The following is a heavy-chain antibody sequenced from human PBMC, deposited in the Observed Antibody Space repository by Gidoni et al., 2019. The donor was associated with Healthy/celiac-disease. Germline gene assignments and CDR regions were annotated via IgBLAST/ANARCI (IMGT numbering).Heavy chain of an antibody. V-gene: IGHV3-7*01. CDR1: GFTFSSYW. D-gene: IGHD3-3*01. J-gene: IGHJ4*02. Sequence: EVTLVESGGGLVPPGGSLRLYCAPSGFTFSSYWMSWVRQAAGKGLEWVANIKQDGSEKYYVDSVKGRFTISRDNAKNSLYLQMNSLRAEDTAVYYCARAIRFLEWLDLDYFDYWGQGTLVTVSS. CDR3: ARAIRFLEWLDLDYFDY. CDR2: IKQDGSEK.